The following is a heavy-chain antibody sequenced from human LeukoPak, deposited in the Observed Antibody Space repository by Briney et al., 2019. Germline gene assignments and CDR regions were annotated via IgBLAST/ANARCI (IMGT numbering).Heavy chain of an antibody. CDR1: GGTFSSYG. CDR3: ARDGRRDGYNPGYYYYYGMDV. D-gene: IGHD5-24*01. V-gene: IGHV1-69*04. J-gene: IGHJ6*02. Sequence: GSSVKVSCKASGGTFSSYGISGVRQAPGQGLEWMGRIIPIFGIANYAQKFQGRVTITADKSTSTAYMELSSLRSEDTAVYYCARDGRRDGYNPGYYYYYGMDVWGQGTTVTVSS. CDR2: IIPIFGIA.